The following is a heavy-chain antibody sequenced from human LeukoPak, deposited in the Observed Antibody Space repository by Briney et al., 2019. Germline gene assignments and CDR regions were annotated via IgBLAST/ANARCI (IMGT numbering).Heavy chain of an antibody. CDR3: ARVQKYSGSYYFDY. J-gene: IGHJ4*02. D-gene: IGHD3-10*01. Sequence: PSQTLSLTCTVSGGSISSGGYYWSWIRQPPGKGLEWIGSMYYSGSTYYNPSLKSRVTVSVDTSKNQFSLKLSSVTAADTAVYYCARVQKYSGSYYFDYWGQGTLVTVSS. CDR2: MYYSGST. CDR1: GGSISSGGYY. V-gene: IGHV4-39*01.